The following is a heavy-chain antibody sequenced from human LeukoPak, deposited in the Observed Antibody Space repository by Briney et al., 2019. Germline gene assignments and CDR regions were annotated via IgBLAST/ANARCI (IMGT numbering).Heavy chain of an antibody. CDR1: GFTFSSYG. CDR3: ARGVATLDY. D-gene: IGHD5-12*01. Sequence: GGSLRLSCVASGFTFSSYGMHWVRQAPGKGLEWVAVIWYDGSNKYYADSVKGRFTISRDNSKNTLYLQMNSPRAEDTAVYYCARGVATLDYWGQGTLVTVSS. J-gene: IGHJ4*02. CDR2: IWYDGSNK. V-gene: IGHV3-33*08.